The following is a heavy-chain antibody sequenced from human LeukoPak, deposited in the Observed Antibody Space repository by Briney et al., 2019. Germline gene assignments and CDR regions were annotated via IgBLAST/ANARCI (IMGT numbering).Heavy chain of an antibody. CDR2: ISGGGSNT. CDR1: GFMFSSYA. V-gene: IGHV3-23*01. D-gene: IGHD2-2*01. CDR3: AKGCRSANCDEGRWFDP. J-gene: IGHJ5*02. Sequence: PGGSLRLSCAASGFMFSSYAMSWVHQAPGKGLEWVSSISGGGSNTYFANSVKGRFSVSRDNSKNTLYLQMNSLRAEDTATYYCAKGCRSANCDEGRWFDPWGQGTLVIVSS.